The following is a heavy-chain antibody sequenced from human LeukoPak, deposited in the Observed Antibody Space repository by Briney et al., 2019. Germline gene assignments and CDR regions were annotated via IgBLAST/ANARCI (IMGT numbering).Heavy chain of an antibody. CDR1: GFTFSSYS. D-gene: IGHD3-22*01. CDR2: ISSSSYI. CDR3: AREEGWYYYDSSGYRYFDY. Sequence: MTGGSLRLSCAASGFTFSSYSMNWVRQAPGKGLEWVSSISSSSYIYYADSVKGRFTISRDNAKNSLYLQMSSLRAEDTAVYYCAREEGWYYYDSSGYRYFDYWGQGTLVTVSS. J-gene: IGHJ4*02. V-gene: IGHV3-21*01.